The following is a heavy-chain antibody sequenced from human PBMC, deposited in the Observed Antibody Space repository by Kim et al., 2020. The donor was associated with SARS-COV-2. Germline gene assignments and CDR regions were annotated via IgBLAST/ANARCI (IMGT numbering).Heavy chain of an antibody. J-gene: IGHJ2*01. D-gene: IGHD4-17*01. CDR3: AKDRSTVTRGDRYFDL. CDR2: ISGSGGST. Sequence: GGSLRLSCAASGFTFSSYAMSWVRQAPGKGLEWVSAISGSGGSTYYADSVKGRFTISRDNSKNTLYLQMNSLRAEDTAVYYCAKDRSTVTRGDRYFDLWGRGTLVTVSS. V-gene: IGHV3-23*01. CDR1: GFTFSSYA.